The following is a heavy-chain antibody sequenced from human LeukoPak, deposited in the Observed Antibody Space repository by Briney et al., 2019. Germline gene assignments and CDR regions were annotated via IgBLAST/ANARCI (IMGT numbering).Heavy chain of an antibody. D-gene: IGHD5-24*01. CDR2: ISYDGSNK. CDR1: GFTFSGYP. V-gene: IGHV3-30-3*01. Sequence: PGGSLRLSCAASGFTFSGYPIHWVRQAPGKGLEWVAVISYDGSNKYYADSVKGRFTISRDNSKNTLYLQMNSLRAEDTAVYYCARDRDGYNYYYYGMDVWGQGTTVTVSS. CDR3: ARDRDGYNYYYYGMDV. J-gene: IGHJ6*02.